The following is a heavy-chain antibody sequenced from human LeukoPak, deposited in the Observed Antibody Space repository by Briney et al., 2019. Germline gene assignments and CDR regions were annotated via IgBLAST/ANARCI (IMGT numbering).Heavy chain of an antibody. J-gene: IGHJ4*02. CDR3: ARLGYCSSTSCYFES. CDR1: GYPISSPYY. D-gene: IGHD2-2*01. V-gene: IGHV4-38-2*01. CDR2: IHHTGSS. Sequence: SETLSLTCVVSGYPISSPYYWGWVRQPPGKGPECIGSIHHTGSSYYNPSLQSRVTISIDTSRNQFPLKLRFLSAADTAVYYCARLGYCSSTSCYFESWGQGTLVTVSS.